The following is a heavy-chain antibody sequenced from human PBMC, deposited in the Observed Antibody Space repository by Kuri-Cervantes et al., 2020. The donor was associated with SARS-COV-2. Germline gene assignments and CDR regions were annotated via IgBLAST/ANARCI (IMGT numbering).Heavy chain of an antibody. CDR3: ARGIAVAGYYYGMDV. Sequence: SQTLSLTCAVYGGSFSGYYWSWIRQPPGKGLEWIGEINHSGSTNYNPSLKSRVTISVDTSKNQYSLKLSSVTAADTAVYSCARGIAVAGYYYGMDVWGQGTMVTVSS. V-gene: IGHV4-34*01. J-gene: IGHJ6*02. CDR1: GGSFSGYY. D-gene: IGHD6-19*01. CDR2: INHSGST.